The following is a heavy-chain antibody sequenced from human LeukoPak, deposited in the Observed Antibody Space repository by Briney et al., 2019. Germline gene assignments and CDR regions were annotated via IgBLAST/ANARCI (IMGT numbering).Heavy chain of an antibody. Sequence: GGSLRLSCAASGFTFSIYAMSWVRQAPGKGLEWVSAIGGSGGNTYYTDSLKGRFTISRDNSKSTVYLQMNSLRAEDTAVYYCAKDGSGSYLSFTYYHYLDVWGKGTTVTVSS. J-gene: IGHJ6*03. CDR1: GFTFSIYA. V-gene: IGHV3-23*01. D-gene: IGHD3-10*01. CDR3: AKDGSGSYLSFTYYHYLDV. CDR2: IGGSGGNT.